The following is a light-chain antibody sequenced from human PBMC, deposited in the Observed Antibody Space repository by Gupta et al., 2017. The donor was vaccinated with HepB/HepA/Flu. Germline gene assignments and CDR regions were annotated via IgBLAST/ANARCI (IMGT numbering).Light chain of an antibody. V-gene: IGKV1-17*01. CDR3: RQGNTSPRT. CDR2: AAS. CDR1: QGMRND. Sequence: DIQMTQSPSSLSASVGDRVTITCRASQGMRNDLAWYRQKPEKAPKRLIYAASNLESGVPSRFSGSGXGTXFTLTIXSLQPEDFATYYCRQGNTSPRTFGXGTKVE. J-gene: IGKJ1*01.